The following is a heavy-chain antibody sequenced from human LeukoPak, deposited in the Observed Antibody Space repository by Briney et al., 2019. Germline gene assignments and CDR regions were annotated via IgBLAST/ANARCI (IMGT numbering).Heavy chain of an antibody. D-gene: IGHD5-18*01. CDR1: GFTVSSNY. J-gene: IGHJ4*02. CDR2: IYSGGST. Sequence: GGSLRLSCAASGFTVSSNYMSWVRQAPGKGLEWVSVIYSGGSTYYADSVKGRFTISRDNSKNTLYLQMNSLRAEDTAVYYCARFNGYSYLFDYWGQGTLVTVSS. CDR3: ARFNGYSYLFDY. V-gene: IGHV3-53*01.